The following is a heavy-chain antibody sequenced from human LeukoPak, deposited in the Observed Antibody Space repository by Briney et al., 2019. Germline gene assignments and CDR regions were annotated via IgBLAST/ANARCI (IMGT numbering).Heavy chain of an antibody. CDR3: ALSGSYYGYYYMDV. V-gene: IGHV1-2*06. J-gene: IGHJ6*03. CDR1: GYTFTGYY. CDR2: INPNSGGT. Sequence: ASVKVSCKASGYTFTGYYMHWVRQAPGQGLEWMGRINPNSGGTNYAQKFQGRVTTTRDTSISTAYMELSRLRSDDTAVYYCALSGSYYGYYYMDVWGKGTTVTVSS. D-gene: IGHD1-26*01.